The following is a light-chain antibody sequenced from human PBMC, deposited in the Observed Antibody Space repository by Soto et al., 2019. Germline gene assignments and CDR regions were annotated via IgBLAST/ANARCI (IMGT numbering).Light chain of an antibody. CDR3: QSYDSSLSGYV. CDR1: SSNIGAGYD. J-gene: IGLJ1*01. V-gene: IGLV1-40*01. Sequence: QSVLTQPPSVSGAPGQSVTISCTGSSSNIGAGYDVHWYQQLPGTAPKLLIYGNSNRPSGVPDRFSGSKSGTSASLAITGLQAEDEADYYCQSYDSSLSGYVFGTGPKLTVL. CDR2: GNS.